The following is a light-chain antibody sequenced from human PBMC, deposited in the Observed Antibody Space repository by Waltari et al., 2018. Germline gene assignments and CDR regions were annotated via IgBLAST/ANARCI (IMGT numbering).Light chain of an antibody. Sequence: HLVLTQSLSASASLGASVKLTSTLSSGPSSNDNTWLHQRPEQGPPYLMKVNCDGSHSKGAEIPDRFSGSSSGAERYLTISSLQPEDEGDYYCQTGGHGTWVFGGGTKLTVL. CDR3: QTGGHGTWV. CDR1: SGPSSND. J-gene: IGLJ3*02. CDR2: VNCDGSH. V-gene: IGLV4-69*01.